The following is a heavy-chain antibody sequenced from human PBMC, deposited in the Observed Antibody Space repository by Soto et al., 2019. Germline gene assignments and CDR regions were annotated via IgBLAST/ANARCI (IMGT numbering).Heavy chain of an antibody. D-gene: IGHD3-9*01. CDR3: AGRGYDILTGYYNDY. CDR2: INHSGTT. J-gene: IGHJ4*02. V-gene: IGHV4-34*01. Sequence: SETLSLTCAAYGGSFSGYSWSWVRQPPGKGLEWIGEINHSGTTYYNTSLESRVTISVDTSKDQFSLKLSSLTAADTAVYYFAGRGYDILTGYYNDYWGQGTLVTVSS. CDR1: GGSFSGYS.